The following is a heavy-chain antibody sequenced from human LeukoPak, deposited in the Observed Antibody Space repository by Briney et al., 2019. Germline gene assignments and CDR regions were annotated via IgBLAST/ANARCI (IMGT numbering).Heavy chain of an antibody. CDR1: GGTFSSYA. V-gene: IGHV1-69*05. CDR3: ARDLDGVSGYGALGC. Sequence: GSSVKVSCKASGGTFSSYAISWVRQAPGQGLEWMGGIIPIFGTANYAQKFQGRVTITTDESTSTAYMELSSLRSEDTAVYYCARDLDGVSGYGALGCWGQGTLVTVSS. J-gene: IGHJ4*02. CDR2: IIPIFGTA. D-gene: IGHD3-22*01.